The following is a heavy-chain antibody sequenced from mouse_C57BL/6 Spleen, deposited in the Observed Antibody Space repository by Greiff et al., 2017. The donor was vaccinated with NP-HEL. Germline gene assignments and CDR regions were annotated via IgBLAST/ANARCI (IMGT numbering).Heavy chain of an antibody. Sequence: LVESGASVKISCKASGYSFTGYYMNWVKQSPEKSLEWIGEINPSTGGTTYNQKFKAKATLTVDKSSSTAYMQLKSLTSEDSAVYYCATFTTVDAMDYWGQGTSVTVSS. CDR2: INPSTGGT. CDR3: ATFTTVDAMDY. CDR1: GYSFTGYY. J-gene: IGHJ4*01. V-gene: IGHV1-42*01. D-gene: IGHD1-1*01.